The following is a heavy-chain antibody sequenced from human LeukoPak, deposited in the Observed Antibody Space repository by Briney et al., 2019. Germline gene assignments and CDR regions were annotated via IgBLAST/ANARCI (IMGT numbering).Heavy chain of an antibody. CDR3: ARNYGHNSKYFDF. Sequence: EASVMVSCKASGYTFTDYFMHWVRQAPGQGLEWMGWISPEGGDTHYAQRFQGRVTMTRDTSISTAYMELTSLSSDDTAVYYCARNYGHNSKYFDFWGQGTLVTVSS. V-gene: IGHV1-2*02. CDR2: ISPEGGDT. J-gene: IGHJ4*02. CDR1: GYTFTDYF. D-gene: IGHD4-17*01.